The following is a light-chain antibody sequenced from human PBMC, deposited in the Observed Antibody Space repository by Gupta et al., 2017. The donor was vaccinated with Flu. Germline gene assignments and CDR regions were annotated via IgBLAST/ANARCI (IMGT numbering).Light chain of an antibody. CDR1: QSLVYSDGNTI. J-gene: IGKJ1*01. Sequence: DVVMTQSPLSLPVALGQPASISCRSSQSLVYSDGNTILHWFQQRPGQSPRRLIYLGSHRDSGVPDRFSGRGSDTDFTLKISRVEAEDVGVYFCMQGAHWPWTFGQGTKVEIK. V-gene: IGKV2-30*01. CDR3: MQGAHWPWT. CDR2: LGS.